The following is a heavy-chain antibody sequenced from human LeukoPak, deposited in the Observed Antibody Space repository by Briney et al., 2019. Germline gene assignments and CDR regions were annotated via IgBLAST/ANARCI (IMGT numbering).Heavy chain of an antibody. Sequence: SETLSLTCTVSGGSISSYYWNWIRQPAGKGLEWIGRIYTSGSTNYNPSLKSRVTMSVDTSKNQFSLKLSSVTAADTAVYYCARGATTDWIDWFDPWGQGTLVTVSS. CDR2: IYTSGST. V-gene: IGHV4-4*07. D-gene: IGHD4-17*01. CDR1: GGSISSYY. CDR3: ARGATTDWIDWFDP. J-gene: IGHJ5*02.